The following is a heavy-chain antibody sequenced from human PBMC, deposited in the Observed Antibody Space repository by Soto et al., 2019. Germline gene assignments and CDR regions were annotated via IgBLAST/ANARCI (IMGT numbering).Heavy chain of an antibody. J-gene: IGHJ5*02. Sequence: ASVKVSCKGSGYTLTELSMHWVRQAPGKGLEWMGGFDPEDGETIYAQKFQGRVTMTEDTSTDTAYMELSSLRSEDTAVYYCATAGWRSQGYCSGGSCYSHWFDPWGQGTLVTVSS. D-gene: IGHD2-15*01. CDR1: GYTLTELS. CDR2: FDPEDGET. CDR3: ATAGWRSQGYCSGGSCYSHWFDP. V-gene: IGHV1-24*01.